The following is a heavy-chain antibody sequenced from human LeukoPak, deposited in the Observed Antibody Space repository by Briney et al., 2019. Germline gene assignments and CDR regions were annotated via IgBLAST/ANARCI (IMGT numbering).Heavy chain of an antibody. CDR2: ISDSSSTT. V-gene: IGHV3-48*01. CDR3: ARDSPALNRGTYDY. D-gene: IGHD1-26*01. Sequence: GGSLRLSCAASGFTFSSYSMNWVRQAPGKGLEWVSYISDSSSTTYYADSVKGRFTISRDNAKNSLYLQMNSLRAVDTAVYYCARDSPALNRGTYDYWGQGTLVTVSS. J-gene: IGHJ4*02. CDR1: GFTFSSYS.